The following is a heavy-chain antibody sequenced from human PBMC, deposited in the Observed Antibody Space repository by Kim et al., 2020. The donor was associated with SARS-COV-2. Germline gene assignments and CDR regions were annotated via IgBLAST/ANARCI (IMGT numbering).Heavy chain of an antibody. D-gene: IGHD3-10*01. J-gene: IGHJ6*02. CDR2: IYWDDDK. Sequence: SGPTLVNPTQTLTLTCTFSGFSLSTSGMSVSWVRQPPGKALEWLALIYWDDDKRYRSSLRNRLTITKDTSKNQVVLTLTNMDPVDTATYFCAHKLGSGIGGGLDVWGQGTTVTVSS. CDR3: AHKLGSGIGGGLDV. V-gene: IGHV2-5*02. CDR1: GFSLSTSGMS.